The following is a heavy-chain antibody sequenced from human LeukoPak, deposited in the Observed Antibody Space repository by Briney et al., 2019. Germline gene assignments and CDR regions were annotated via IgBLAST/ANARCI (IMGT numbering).Heavy chain of an antibody. CDR3: ARVGRGQKVIGLLLKARASYYFDY. Sequence: PSETLSLTCAVYGGSFSGYYWSWIRQPPGKGLEWIGEINHSGSTNYNPSLKSRVTISVDTSKNQFSLKLSSVTAADTAVYYCARVGRGQKVIGLLLKARASYYFDYWGQGTLVTVSS. D-gene: IGHD3-22*01. CDR2: INHSGST. J-gene: IGHJ4*02. V-gene: IGHV4-34*01. CDR1: GGSFSGYY.